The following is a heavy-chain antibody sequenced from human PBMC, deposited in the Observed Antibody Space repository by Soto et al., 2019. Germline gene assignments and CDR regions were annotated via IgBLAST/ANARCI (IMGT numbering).Heavy chain of an antibody. CDR3: ARSPDSSGYYPRRYYYGMDV. J-gene: IGHJ6*02. CDR1: GGSISSAGYA. Sequence: SETLSLTCAVSGGSISSAGYAWSLIRHHPEKGLEWIGHIYNSGSTNYNPSLKSRVTISVDTSKNLFSLKLSSVTAADTAVYYCARSPDSSGYYPRRYYYGMDVWGQGTTVTVSS. CDR2: IYNSGST. V-gene: IGHV4-31*11. D-gene: IGHD3-22*01.